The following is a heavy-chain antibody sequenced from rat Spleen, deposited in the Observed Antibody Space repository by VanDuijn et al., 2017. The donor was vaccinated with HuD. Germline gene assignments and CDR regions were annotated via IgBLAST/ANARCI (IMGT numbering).Heavy chain of an antibody. D-gene: IGHD1-11*01. CDR2: IIYDGSRT. CDR1: GFTFSNYG. CDR3: ARLWLRRVHNWFAY. J-gene: IGHJ3*01. V-gene: IGHV5-17*01. Sequence: EVQLVESGGGLVQPGRSLKLSCAASGFTFSNYGMAWVYQAPKKGLEWVATIIYDGSRTYYRDSVKGRFTISRDNAKSTLYLQMDSLRSEDTATYYCARLWLRRVHNWFAYWGQGTLVTVSS.